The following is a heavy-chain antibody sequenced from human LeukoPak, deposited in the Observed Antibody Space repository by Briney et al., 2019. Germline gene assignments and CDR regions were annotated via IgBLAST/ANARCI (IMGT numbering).Heavy chain of an antibody. CDR1: GFPFSDHF. V-gene: IGHV3-49*04. J-gene: IGHJ4*02. CDR2: IRSKAYGGTT. Sequence: GGSLRLSCAASGFPFSDHFMSWVRQAPGKGLEWVGFIRSKAYGGTTEYAASVKGRFTISRDDSKSIAYLQMNSLKTEDTAVYYCTRYYYDSSGYWYYFDYWGQGTLVTVSS. CDR3: TRYYYDSSGYWYYFDY. D-gene: IGHD3-22*01.